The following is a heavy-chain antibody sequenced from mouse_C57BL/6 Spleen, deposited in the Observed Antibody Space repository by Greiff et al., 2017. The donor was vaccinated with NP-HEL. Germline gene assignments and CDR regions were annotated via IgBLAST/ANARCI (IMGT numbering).Heavy chain of an antibody. CDR2: ISSGSSTI. D-gene: IGHD1-1*01. V-gene: IGHV5-17*01. CDR3: ARCYGSSYGYYAMDY. J-gene: IGHJ4*01. CDR1: GFTFSDYG. Sequence: EVQLVESGGGLVKPGGSLKLSCAASGFTFSDYGMHWVRQAPEKGLEWVAYISSGSSTIYYADTVKGRFTISRDNAKNTLFLQMISLRSEDTAMYYCARCYGSSYGYYAMDYWGQGTSVTVSS.